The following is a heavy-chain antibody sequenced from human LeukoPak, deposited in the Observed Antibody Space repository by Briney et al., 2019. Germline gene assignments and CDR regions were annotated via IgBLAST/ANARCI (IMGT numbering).Heavy chain of an antibody. V-gene: IGHV4-61*02. CDR3: ARGMVRGVITSFQYYYYYYMDV. CDR1: GGSISSGSYY. CDR2: IYSSGST. D-gene: IGHD3-10*01. Sequence: SETLSLTCTVSGGSISSGSYYWSWIRQPAGEGLEWIGRIYSSGSTNYNPSLKSRVTISLDTSKNQFSLKLSSVTAADTAVYYCARGMVRGVITSFQYYYYYYMDVWGKGTTVTISS. J-gene: IGHJ6*03.